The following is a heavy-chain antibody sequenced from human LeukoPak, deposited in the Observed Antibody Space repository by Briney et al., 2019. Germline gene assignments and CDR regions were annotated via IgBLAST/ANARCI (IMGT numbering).Heavy chain of an antibody. D-gene: IGHD6-19*01. CDR3: ARDKSPIRSRSGSESSPLDN. Sequence: GVSVKVSCKPSGYTFTYYGINWVRQAPGQGLEWMAWISGYNGNTKYARKFQGRVTMTTDTFTNTAYMELRSLRSDDTAMYYCARDKSPIRSRSGSESSPLDNWGQGTLVFVSS. J-gene: IGHJ4*02. V-gene: IGHV1-18*04. CDR1: GYTFTYYG. CDR2: ISGYNGNT.